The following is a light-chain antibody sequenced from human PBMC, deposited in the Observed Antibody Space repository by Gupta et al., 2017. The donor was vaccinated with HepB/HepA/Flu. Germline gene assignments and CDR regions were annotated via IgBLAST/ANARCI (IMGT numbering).Light chain of an antibody. V-gene: IGLV2-14*03. CDR3: GSYTSRSALGV. J-gene: IGLJ3*02. CDR2: DVS. Sequence: QSALTQPASVSGSPGQSITISCTGTSSDVGGYNYVSWYQQHPGKAPKLMIYDVSNRPSGVSDRFSGSKSANTASLTISGLQAEDEADYYCGSYTSRSALGVFGGGTKLTVL. CDR1: SSDVGGYNY.